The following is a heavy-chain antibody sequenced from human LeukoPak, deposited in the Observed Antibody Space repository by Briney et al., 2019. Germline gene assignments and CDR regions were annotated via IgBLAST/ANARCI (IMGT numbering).Heavy chain of an antibody. CDR3: ARAPLAAAGPFDY. V-gene: IGHV3-21*01. Sequence: GGSLRLSCAASGFTFSSYSMNWVRQAPGKGLEWVSSISSSSSYIYYADSVKGRFTISRDNAKDSLYLQMNSLRAEDTAVYYCARAPLAAAGPFDYGGQGTLVTVSA. CDR2: ISSSSSYI. J-gene: IGHJ4*02. D-gene: IGHD6-13*01. CDR1: GFTFSSYS.